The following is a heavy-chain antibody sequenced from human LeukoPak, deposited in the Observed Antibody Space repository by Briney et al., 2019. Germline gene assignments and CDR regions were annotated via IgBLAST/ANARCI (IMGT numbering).Heavy chain of an antibody. V-gene: IGHV4-4*02. D-gene: IGHD3-10*02. J-gene: IGHJ5*02. CDR1: GFIVSSNY. CDR3: ARSDNYVWFDP. CDR2: VYHSGST. Sequence: PGGSLRLSCAASGFIVSSNYMSWVRQPPGKGLEWIGEVYHSGSTKHNPSLMSRVTMSVDKSKNQFSLRLSSVTAADTAVYYCARSDNYVWFDPWGQGTLVTVSS.